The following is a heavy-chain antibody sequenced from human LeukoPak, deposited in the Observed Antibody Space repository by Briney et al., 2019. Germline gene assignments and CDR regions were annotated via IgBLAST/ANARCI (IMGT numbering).Heavy chain of an antibody. CDR3: ARTTEGGYTYGYFYYYYMDV. D-gene: IGHD5-18*01. CDR2: IYHSGST. V-gene: IGHV4-4*02. J-gene: IGHJ6*03. Sequence: SETLSLTCAVSGGSISSSNWWSWVRQPPGKGLEWIGEIYHSGSTNYNPSLKSRVTISVDTSKNQFSLKLSSVTAADTAVYYCARTTEGGYTYGYFYYYYMDVWGKGTTVTISS. CDR1: GGSISSSNW.